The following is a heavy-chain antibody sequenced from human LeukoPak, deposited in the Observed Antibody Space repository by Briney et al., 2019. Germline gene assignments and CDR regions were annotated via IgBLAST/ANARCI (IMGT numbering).Heavy chain of an antibody. V-gene: IGHV1-46*01. D-gene: IGHD3-3*02. J-gene: IGHJ1*01. CDR2: INPSGGST. CDR1: GYTFTSYY. CDR3: ARDTAFQYFQH. Sequence: ASVKVSCKASGYTFTSYYMHWVRQAPGQGLEWMGIINPSGGSTNYAQKFQGRVTITADESTSTAYMELSSLRSEDTAVYYCARDTAFQYFQHWGQGTLVTVSS.